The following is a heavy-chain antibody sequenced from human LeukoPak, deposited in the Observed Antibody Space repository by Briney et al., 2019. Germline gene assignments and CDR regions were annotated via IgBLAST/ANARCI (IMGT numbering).Heavy chain of an antibody. CDR3: ARHTAAYSSSSALDY. V-gene: IGHV4-4*09. CDR2: IYTSGST. Sequence: PSETLSLTCTVSGGSISSYYWSWIRQPPGKGLEWIGYIYTSGSTNYNPSLKSRVTISVDTSKNQFSLKLSSVTAADTAVYYCARHTAAYSSSSALDYWGQGTPVTVSS. D-gene: IGHD6-6*01. CDR1: GGSISSYY. J-gene: IGHJ4*02.